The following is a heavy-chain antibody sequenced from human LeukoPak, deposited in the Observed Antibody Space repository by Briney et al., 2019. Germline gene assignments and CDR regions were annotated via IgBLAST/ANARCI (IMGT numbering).Heavy chain of an antibody. J-gene: IGHJ6*02. CDR1: GGSISDYY. D-gene: IGHD4-11*01. CDR2: FYTSGST. CDR3: ARERDYSNAYVMDV. Sequence: SETLTLICTVSGGSISDYYWSWIRQPAGKGLEWIGRFYTSGSTNCDPSLKSRVTMSVDTSKNQFSLRLSSVTAADTAVYYCARERDYSNAYVMDVWGQGTTVTVSS. V-gene: IGHV4-4*07.